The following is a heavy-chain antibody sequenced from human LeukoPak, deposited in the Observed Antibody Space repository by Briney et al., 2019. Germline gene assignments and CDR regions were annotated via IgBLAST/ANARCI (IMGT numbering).Heavy chain of an antibody. Sequence: ASVKVSCKASGYTFTGSDINWVRQAAGQGLEWMGWMNPSSGDTGYAQKFQGRVTMTRDTSISTAYMELSCLRSEDTAVYFCARTLSRLNHYGDSAADCWGQGTLVTVSS. CDR2: MNPSSGDT. J-gene: IGHJ4*02. D-gene: IGHD4-17*01. CDR1: GYTFTGSD. CDR3: ARTLSRLNHYGDSAADC. V-gene: IGHV1-8*01.